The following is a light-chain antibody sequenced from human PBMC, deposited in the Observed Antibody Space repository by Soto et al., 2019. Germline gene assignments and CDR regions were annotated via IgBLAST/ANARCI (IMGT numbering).Light chain of an antibody. J-gene: IGKJ1*01. V-gene: IGKV3-11*01. CDR2: DAS. CDR3: QQRFNWPPWT. CDR1: QGITRY. Sequence: EIVLTQSPATLSLSPGERATLSCRASQGITRYLAWYQQKPGQAPRLLIYDASNRATGIPARFSGSGSGTDFTLTISSLEPEDFAMYYCQQRFNWPPWTFGQRTKVEIK.